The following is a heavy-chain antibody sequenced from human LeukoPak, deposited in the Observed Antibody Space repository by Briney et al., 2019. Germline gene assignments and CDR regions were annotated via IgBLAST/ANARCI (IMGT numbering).Heavy chain of an antibody. D-gene: IGHD1-7*01. J-gene: IGHJ6*02. V-gene: IGHV3-15*01. Sequence: PGGSLRLSCAASGFTFSSYNMNWVRQAPGKGLEWVGRIKSRTDGGTTDDAAPVRGRFTISRDDSKSTLYLQMNSLKTEDTGVYYCTTPYGNYRYFYKYGMDVWGPGTTVTVSS. CDR3: TTPYGNYRYFYKYGMDV. CDR2: IKSRTDGGTT. CDR1: GFTFSSYN.